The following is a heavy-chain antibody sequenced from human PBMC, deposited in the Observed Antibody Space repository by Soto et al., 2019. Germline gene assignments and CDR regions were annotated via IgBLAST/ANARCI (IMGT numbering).Heavy chain of an antibody. V-gene: IGHV1-18*01. Sequence: ASVKVSCKASGYSFTSYGISWVRQAPGQGLEWMGWISTYNGNTYYAQKLQVRVTLTTDASTSTVYMELRSLRSDDTAVYYCARVYYYDSSGYLHDAVDIWG. D-gene: IGHD3-22*01. CDR2: ISTYNGNT. CDR3: ARVYYYDSSGYLHDAVDI. J-gene: IGHJ3*02. CDR1: GYSFTSYG.